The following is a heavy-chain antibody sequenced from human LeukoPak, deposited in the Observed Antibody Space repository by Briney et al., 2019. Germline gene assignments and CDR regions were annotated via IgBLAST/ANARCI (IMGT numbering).Heavy chain of an antibody. CDR3: ARFPKEPYYYDSSGYYVDY. J-gene: IGHJ4*02. CDR2: IIPIFGTA. CDR1: GGTFSSYA. V-gene: IGHV1-69*06. D-gene: IGHD3-22*01. Sequence: ASVKVSCKASGGTFSSYALSWVRQAPGQGLEWMGGIIPIFGTANYAQKFQGRVTITADKSTSTAYMELSSLRSEDTAVYYCARFPKEPYYYDSSGYYVDYWGQGTLVTVSS.